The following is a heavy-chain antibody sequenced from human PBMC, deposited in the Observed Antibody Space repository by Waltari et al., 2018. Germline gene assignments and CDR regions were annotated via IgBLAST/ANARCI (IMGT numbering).Heavy chain of an antibody. CDR1: GFTFSSYG. Sequence: QVQLVESGGGVVQPGGSLRLSCAASGFTFSSYGMHWVRQAPGKGLEWVAFIRYDGSNKYYADSVKGRFTISRDNSKNTLYLQMNSLRAEDTAVYYCAKGYCSSTSCYPGYMDVWGKGTTVTISS. CDR2: IRYDGSNK. J-gene: IGHJ6*03. CDR3: AKGYCSSTSCYPGYMDV. V-gene: IGHV3-30*02. D-gene: IGHD2-2*01.